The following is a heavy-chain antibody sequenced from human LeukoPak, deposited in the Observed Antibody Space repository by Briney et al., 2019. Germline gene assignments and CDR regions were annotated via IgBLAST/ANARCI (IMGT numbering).Heavy chain of an antibody. CDR3: ARDLEGVFAGSFEI. V-gene: IGHV4-4*07. CDR2: IYTSGST. Sequence: PSETLSLTCTVSGGSISDFYWSWIRQPAGKGLEWIGRIYTSGSTNYNPSLKSRVTMSVDTSKNQFSLKLNSVTAADTAVYYCARDLEGVFAGSFEIWGRGTLVTVSP. D-gene: IGHD3-10*01. CDR1: GGSISDFY. J-gene: IGHJ3*02.